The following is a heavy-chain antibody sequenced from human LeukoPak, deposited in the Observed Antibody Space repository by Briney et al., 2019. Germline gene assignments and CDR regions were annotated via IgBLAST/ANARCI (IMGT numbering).Heavy chain of an antibody. CDR1: GYNFTSYW. V-gene: IGHV5-51*01. D-gene: IGHD2-15*01. CDR2: IYPGDSDT. CDR3: ARSAGYCSGGSCYTGLVDY. J-gene: IGHJ4*02. Sequence: GESLKISCKGSGYNFTSYWIGWVRQMPGKGLEWMGIIYPGDSDTRYSPSFQGQVTISADKSISTAYLQWSSLKASDTATYYCARSAGYCSGGSCYTGLVDYWGQGTLVTVSS.